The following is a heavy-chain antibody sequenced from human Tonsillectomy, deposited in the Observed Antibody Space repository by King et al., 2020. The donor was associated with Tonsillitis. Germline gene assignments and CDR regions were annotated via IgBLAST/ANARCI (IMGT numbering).Heavy chain of an antibody. CDR2: ISYDGSNK. V-gene: IGHV3-30-3*01. J-gene: IGHJ3*02. CDR1: GFTFSSYA. Sequence: QLVQSGGGVVQPGRSLRHSCAASGFTFSSYAMHWVRQAPGKGLEWVAVISYDGSNKYYADSVKGRFTISRDNSKNTLYLQMNSLRAEDTAVYYCARDSDYALDIWGQGTMVTVSS. CDR3: ARDSDYALDI. D-gene: IGHD4-17*01.